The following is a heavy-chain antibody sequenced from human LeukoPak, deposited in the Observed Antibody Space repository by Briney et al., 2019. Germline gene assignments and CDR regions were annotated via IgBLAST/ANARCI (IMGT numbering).Heavy chain of an antibody. CDR1: GGSISSYY. V-gene: IGHV4-59*01. CDR2: IYYIGST. D-gene: IGHD3-22*01. CDR3: ARGYYDSSGYDDAFDI. J-gene: IGHJ3*02. Sequence: SSETLSLTCTVSGGSISSYYWSWTRQPPGKGLEWIGYIYYIGSTNYNPSLKSRVTISVDTSKNQFSLKLSSVTAADTAVYYCARGYYDSSGYDDAFDIWGQGTMVTVSS.